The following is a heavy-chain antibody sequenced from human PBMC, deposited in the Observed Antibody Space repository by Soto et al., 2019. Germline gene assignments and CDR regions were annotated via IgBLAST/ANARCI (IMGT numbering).Heavy chain of an antibody. V-gene: IGHV4-39*01. CDR1: GGSINNRGDY. Sequence: QLQLQESGPGLVKPSETLSLTCTVSGGSINNRGDYWGWIRQPPGRGLEWIATVFYSGSAFYNPSLKSRVTISVDPSTNLFSLRLTSVTAADTAIYYCARQRQQLLRGRFDPWGQGTMVTVSS. J-gene: IGHJ5*02. CDR3: ARQRQQLLRGRFDP. CDR2: VFYSGSA. D-gene: IGHD6-13*01.